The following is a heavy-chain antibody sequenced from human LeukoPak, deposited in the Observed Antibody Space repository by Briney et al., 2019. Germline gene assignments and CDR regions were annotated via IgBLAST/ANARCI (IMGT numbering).Heavy chain of an antibody. CDR3: ARDLYTSIVVPLVSYYYYMDV. Sequence: ASVKVSCKASGGTFSSYAISWVRQAPGQGLEWMGWISAYNSNTNYAQKLQGRVTMTTDTSASTAYMELRSLRSDDTAVYYCARDLYTSIVVPLVSYYYYMDVWGKGTTVTVSS. J-gene: IGHJ6*03. CDR1: GGTFSSYA. CDR2: ISAYNSNT. V-gene: IGHV1-18*01. D-gene: IGHD2-15*01.